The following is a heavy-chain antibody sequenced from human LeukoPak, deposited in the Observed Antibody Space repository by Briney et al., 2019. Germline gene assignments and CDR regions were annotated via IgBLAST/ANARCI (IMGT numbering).Heavy chain of an antibody. CDR2: IYTRAST. J-gene: IGHJ6*02. CDR3: ARAVAGVDRATYYYYGMDV. Sequence: GKGLXXXGXIYTRASTNYNPSLKSRVTMSVDTSKNQFSLKLSSVTAADTAVYYCARAVAGVDRATYYYYGMDVWGQGTTVTVSS. V-gene: IGHV4-4*07. D-gene: IGHD6-19*01.